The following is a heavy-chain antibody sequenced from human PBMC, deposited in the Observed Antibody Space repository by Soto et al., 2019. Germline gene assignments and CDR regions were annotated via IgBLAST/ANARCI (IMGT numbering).Heavy chain of an antibody. D-gene: IGHD6-6*01. Sequence: QVQLVQSGSEVKKPGASVKVFCKASGYTFATYGITWVRQAPGQGLEWVAWISVHTGDTKYAQKLQGRVTLTTDTFTTTAYIGLRGLTSDDTAIYYCARARAEYSSSFSYYFDSWGQGTLVTVSS. CDR3: ARARAEYSSSFSYYFDS. CDR1: GYTFATYG. J-gene: IGHJ4*02. CDR2: ISVHTGDT. V-gene: IGHV1-18*01.